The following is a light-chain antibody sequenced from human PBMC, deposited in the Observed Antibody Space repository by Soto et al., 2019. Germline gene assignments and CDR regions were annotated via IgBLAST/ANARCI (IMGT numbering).Light chain of an antibody. V-gene: IGKV3-15*01. CDR2: GAP. Sequence: EIVLTQSPGTLSLSPGETATLSCRASQSGSGSYLAWYQQKPGQAPRLLISGAPTRATGIPDRFSGSGSGTEFTLTISSLQSEDFAVYYCQEYNNWPALTFGGGTKVDIK. CDR3: QEYNNWPALT. J-gene: IGKJ4*01. CDR1: QSGSGSY.